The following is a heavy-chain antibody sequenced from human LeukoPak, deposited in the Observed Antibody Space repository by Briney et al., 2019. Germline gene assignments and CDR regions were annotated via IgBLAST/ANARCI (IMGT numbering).Heavy chain of an antibody. V-gene: IGHV4-59*01. Sequence: PSGNPSLTPTGSGGSLRSYYWSWIPEPPREGLEGGGDIYYSGSTNYNPSLKSRVTISVDTSKNQFSLKLSSVTAADTAVYYCASSGSHHNYYYYYMDVWGKGTTVTVSS. CDR1: GGSLRSYY. J-gene: IGHJ6*03. CDR2: IYYSGST. D-gene: IGHD1-26*01. CDR3: ASSGSHHNYYYYYMDV.